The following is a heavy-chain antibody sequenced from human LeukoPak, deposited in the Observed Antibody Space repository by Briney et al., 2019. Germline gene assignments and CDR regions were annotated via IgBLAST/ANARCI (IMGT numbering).Heavy chain of an antibody. CDR3: ARDLGIAAAGTAHYYGMDV. Sequence: PGGSLRLSCAASGFTFSSYSMNWVRQAPGKGLEWVSSISSSSSYIYYADSVKGRFTISRDIAKNSLYLQMNSLRAEDTAVYYCARDLGIAAAGTAHYYGMDVWGQGTTVTVSS. D-gene: IGHD6-13*01. CDR1: GFTFSSYS. CDR2: ISSSSSYI. V-gene: IGHV3-21*01. J-gene: IGHJ6*02.